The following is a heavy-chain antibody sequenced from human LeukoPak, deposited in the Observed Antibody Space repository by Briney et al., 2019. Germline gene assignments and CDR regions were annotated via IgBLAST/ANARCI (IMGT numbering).Heavy chain of an antibody. CDR1: GGSISSSSYY. J-gene: IGHJ4*02. Sequence: SETLSLTCTVSGGSISSSSYYWGWIRQPPGKGLEWIGNIYYSGSTYYNPSLKSRVTISVDTSKNQFSLKLSPVTAADTAVYYCARDLRAVAGSGTFDYWGQGTLVTVSS. CDR3: ARDLRAVAGSGTFDY. D-gene: IGHD6-19*01. CDR2: IYYSGST. V-gene: IGHV4-39*07.